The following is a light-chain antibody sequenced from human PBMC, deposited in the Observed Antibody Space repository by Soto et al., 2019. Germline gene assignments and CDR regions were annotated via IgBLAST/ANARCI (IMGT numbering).Light chain of an antibody. V-gene: IGKV1-5*01. CDR2: DAS. CDR1: QRISTW. CDR3: QQYTSYSS. Sequence: DIQMTQSPSTLSASVGDGVTITCRASQRISTWLAWYQQKPGKAPKLLISDASSLETGVTSRFSGSGSGTEFTITIKSRLLDDFATYYCQQYTSYSSVGQGTKXDSK. J-gene: IGKJ1*01.